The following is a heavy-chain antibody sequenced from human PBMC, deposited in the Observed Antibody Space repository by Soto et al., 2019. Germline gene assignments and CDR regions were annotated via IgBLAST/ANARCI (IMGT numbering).Heavy chain of an antibody. Sequence: QVQLQESGPGLVKPSQTLSLTCTVSGGSISSGGYYWSWIRQHPGKGLEWIGYIYYSGSTYYNPSLKSRVTISVDTPKNQFSLKLSSVTAADTAVYYCARVYGADYLFWYFDLWGRGTLVTVSS. J-gene: IGHJ2*01. CDR3: ARVYGADYLFWYFDL. CDR2: IYYSGST. V-gene: IGHV4-31*03. D-gene: IGHD4-17*01. CDR1: GGSISSGGYY.